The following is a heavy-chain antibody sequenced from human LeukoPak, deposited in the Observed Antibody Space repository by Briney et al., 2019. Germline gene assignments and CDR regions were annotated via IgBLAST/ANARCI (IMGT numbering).Heavy chain of an antibody. J-gene: IGHJ6*02. Sequence: PGGSLRLSCAASGFTFSSYAMSWVRQAPGKGLEWVSAISGSGGSTYYADSVKGRFTISRDSSKNTLYLQMNSLRAEDTAVYYCAREPGIAVAGTYYYYGMDVWGQGTTVTVSS. CDR2: ISGSGGST. D-gene: IGHD6-19*01. CDR1: GFTFSSYA. CDR3: AREPGIAVAGTYYYYGMDV. V-gene: IGHV3-23*01.